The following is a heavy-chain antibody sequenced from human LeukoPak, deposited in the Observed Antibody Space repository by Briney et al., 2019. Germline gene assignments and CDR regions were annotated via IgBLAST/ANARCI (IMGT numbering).Heavy chain of an antibody. V-gene: IGHV3-23*01. J-gene: IGHJ6*02. CDR3: AKVSGGYYGMDV. Sequence: EGSLRLSCATSGFTFSSYAMTWVRQAPGKGLEWVSYISGSGGTTYSADSVKGRFTISRDNSKNTLYLQMNSLRAQDTAVYYCAKVSGGYYGMDVWGQGTTVTVSS. CDR2: ISGSGGTT. CDR1: GFTFSSYA. D-gene: IGHD3-10*01.